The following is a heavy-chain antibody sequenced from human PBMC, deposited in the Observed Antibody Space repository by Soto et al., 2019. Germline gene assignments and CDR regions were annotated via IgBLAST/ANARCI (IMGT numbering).Heavy chain of an antibody. CDR3: ARDRPGSCSSFLSSCYYHYHLDV. J-gene: IGHJ6*03. CDR2: ISSSGSTI. V-gene: IGHV3-11*01. D-gene: IGHD2-15*01. Sequence: GGSLRLSCAAPGFTFSDYYMSWIRQAPGKGLEWVSYISSSGSTIYYADSVKGRFTISRDNAKNSLYLQMNSLRAEDTAVYYCARDRPGSCSSFLSSCYYHYHLDVWGQRTTVTVSS. CDR1: GFTFSDYY.